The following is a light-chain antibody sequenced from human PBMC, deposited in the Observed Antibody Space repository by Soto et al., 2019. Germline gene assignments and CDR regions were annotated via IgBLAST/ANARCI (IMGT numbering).Light chain of an antibody. V-gene: IGLV1-44*01. CDR1: SSNIGSNT. J-gene: IGLJ1*01. CDR3: AAWDDNLHCYF. CDR2: SNN. Sequence: QSVLTQPPSASGTPGQRVTISCSGSSSNIGSNTVNWYQQHPGTAPKLLIYSNNQRPSGVPDRFSGSKSGTSGSLAISGLQGEDEGDYFCAAWDDNLHCYFFGTGTQLAVL.